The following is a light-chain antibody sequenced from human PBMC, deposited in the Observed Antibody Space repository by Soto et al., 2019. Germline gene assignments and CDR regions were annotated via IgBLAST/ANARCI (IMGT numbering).Light chain of an antibody. Sequence: QSVLTQPPSASGTPGQRVTIYCSGSRTNIGSNPVNWYRHLPGTTPKLLIYCNNQRPSGVPDRFSGSKSGTSPALAISGLQSEDEADYYCAAWDARLNGWVFGGGTKLTVL. CDR2: CNN. J-gene: IGLJ3*02. CDR1: RTNIGSNP. CDR3: AAWDARLNGWV. V-gene: IGLV1-44*01.